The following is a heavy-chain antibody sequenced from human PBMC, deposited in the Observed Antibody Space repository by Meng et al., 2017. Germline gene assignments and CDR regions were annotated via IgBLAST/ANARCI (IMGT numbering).Heavy chain of an antibody. CDR1: GGSFSGYY. CDR2: INHSGST. CDR3: ARAPHSSGYYYYFDY. D-gene: IGHD3-22*01. J-gene: IGHJ4*02. V-gene: IGHV4-34*01. Sequence: QVQLQQGGAGLLKPLETRSLTCAVYGGSFSGYYWSWIRQPPGKGLEWIGEINHSGSTNYNPSLKSRVTISVDTSKNQFSLKLSSVTAADTAVYYCARAPHSSGYYYYFDYWGQGTLVTVSS.